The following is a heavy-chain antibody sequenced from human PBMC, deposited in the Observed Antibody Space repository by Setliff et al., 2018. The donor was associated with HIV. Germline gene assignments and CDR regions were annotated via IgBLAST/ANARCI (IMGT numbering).Heavy chain of an antibody. CDR2: IDSNNGNR. CDR3: VRLTADRTNYYYYMDV. CDR1: AYTLSDSY. Sequence: ASVKVSCKASAYTLSDSYIHWVRQAPGQGLGWVGWIDSNNGNRNFAQKFRGRVTMTTDISTNTAYMEVRSLSFDDTAVYYCVRLTADRTNYYYYMDVWGKGTPVTVSS. V-gene: IGHV1-18*04. J-gene: IGHJ6*03. D-gene: IGHD2-8*01.